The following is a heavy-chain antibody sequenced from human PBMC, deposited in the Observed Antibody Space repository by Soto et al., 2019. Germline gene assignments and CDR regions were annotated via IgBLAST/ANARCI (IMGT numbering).Heavy chain of an antibody. J-gene: IGHJ5*02. CDR2: MSYDGSNE. CDR1: GFSFTTYG. V-gene: IGHV3-30*18. CDR3: AKGPYRGPSGNSWFGP. D-gene: IGHD6-6*01. Sequence: GGSLRLSCVASGFSFTTYGMHWVRQAPGKGLEWVAVMSYDGSNEHYADSVKGRFTISRDNSKNTLYLQMNSLRAEDTAVYYCAKGPYRGPSGNSWFGPWGQGTLVTVSS.